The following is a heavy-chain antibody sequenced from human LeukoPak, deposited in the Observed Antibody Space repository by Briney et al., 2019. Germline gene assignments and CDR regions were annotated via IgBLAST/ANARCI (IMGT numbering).Heavy chain of an antibody. CDR2: IDARSGIT. J-gene: IGHJ6*02. Sequence: GGSLRLSCAASGFTFRIFGLNWVRQAPGKGPEWVSYIDARSGITYYADSVKGRFTISRDNSKNTLYLQMNSLRAEDTAVYYCARGPDSIILYFYYYGMDVWGQGTTVTVSS. CDR3: ARGPDSIILYFYYYGMDV. CDR1: GFTFRIFG. V-gene: IGHV3-48*01. D-gene: IGHD2/OR15-2a*01.